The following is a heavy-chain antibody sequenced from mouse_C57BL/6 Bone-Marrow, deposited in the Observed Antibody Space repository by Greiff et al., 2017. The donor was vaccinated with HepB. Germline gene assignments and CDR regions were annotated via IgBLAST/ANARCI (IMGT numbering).Heavy chain of an antibody. Sequence: QVQLQQSGAELARPGASVKLSCKASGYTFTSYGISWVKQRTGQGLEWIVEIYPRSGNTYYNEKFKGKSTLTADKSYSTAYMELRSLTSEDSAVYFCARDSVLRVFDYWGQGTTLTVSS. CDR2: IYPRSGNT. J-gene: IGHJ2*01. CDR3: ARDSVLRVFDY. CDR1: GYTFTSYG. V-gene: IGHV1-81*01. D-gene: IGHD1-2*01.